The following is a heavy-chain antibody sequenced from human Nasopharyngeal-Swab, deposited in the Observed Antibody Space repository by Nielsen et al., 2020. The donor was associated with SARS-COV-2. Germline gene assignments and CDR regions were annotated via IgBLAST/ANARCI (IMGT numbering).Heavy chain of an antibody. CDR2: IWYDGSNK. J-gene: IGHJ4*02. CDR1: GFTFSSYD. Sequence: GESLKISCAASGFTFSSYDMHWVRQAPGKGLEWVAVIWYDGSNKYYADSVKGRFTISRDNSKNTLYLQMNSLRAEDTAVYYCAREGSVGATTGVDYWGQGTLVTVSS. V-gene: IGHV3-33*01. D-gene: IGHD1-26*01. CDR3: AREGSVGATTGVDY.